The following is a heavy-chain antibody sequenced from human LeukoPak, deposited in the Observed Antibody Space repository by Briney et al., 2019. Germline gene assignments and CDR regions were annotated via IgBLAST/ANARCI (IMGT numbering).Heavy chain of an antibody. CDR1: GGTVTNYG. V-gene: IGHV1-69*06. CDR2: IIPIFGTT. CDR3: ARGRYSYGPYYYMDV. Sequence: ASVKVSCKASGGTVTNYGISWVRQAPGQGLEWRGGIIPIFGTTNYAQKFQGRVTITADKSPSTAYMELSSLRSEDTAVYYCARGRYSYGPYYYMDVWGKGTTVTVSS. J-gene: IGHJ6*03. D-gene: IGHD5-18*01.